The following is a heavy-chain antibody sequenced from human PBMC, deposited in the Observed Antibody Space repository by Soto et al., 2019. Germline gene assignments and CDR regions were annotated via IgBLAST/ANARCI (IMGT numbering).Heavy chain of an antibody. CDR2: IYYGGST. D-gene: IGHD4-4*01. CDR3: ARNEMTTVTTFDY. J-gene: IGHJ4*02. Sequence: SETLSLTCTVSGDSISTDYWSWIRQSPGKGLEWIGFIYYGGSTNYNPSLKSRVTISVDTSKNQFSLKLSSVTAADTAVYYCARNEMTTVTTFDYWGQGTLVTVSS. CDR1: GDSISTDY. V-gene: IGHV4-59*01.